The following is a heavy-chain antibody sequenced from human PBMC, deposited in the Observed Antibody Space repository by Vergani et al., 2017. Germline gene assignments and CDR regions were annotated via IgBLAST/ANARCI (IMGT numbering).Heavy chain of an antibody. D-gene: IGHD2-8*01. J-gene: IGHJ6*03. CDR1: GFTFSSYW. V-gene: IGHV3-74*01. CDR2: INSDGSST. CDR3: ARDATRMTVRXLISNYYYYYYMDV. Sequence: EVQLVESGGGLVQPGGSLRLSCAASGFTFSSYWMHWVRQAPGKGLVWVSRINSDGSSTSYADSVKGRFTISRDNAKNTLYLQMNSLRAEDTAVYYCARDATRMTVRXLISNYYYYYYMDVWGKGP.